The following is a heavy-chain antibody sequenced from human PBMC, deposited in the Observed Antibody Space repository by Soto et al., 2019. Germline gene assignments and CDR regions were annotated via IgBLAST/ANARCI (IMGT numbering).Heavy chain of an antibody. J-gene: IGHJ6*03. D-gene: IGHD1-26*01. CDR3: ATAGLVSGYYYYYMDV. Sequence: EVQLVESGGDLVQPGGSLRLSCAASGFTFSNYPMHWVRQAPGKGLEYISAINKDGSSTYYANSVRGRFTISRDNSKNTLYLQTGSLRAEDMAVYYCATAGLVSGYYYYYMDVWGKGTTVTVSS. CDR1: GFTFSNYP. CDR2: INKDGSST. V-gene: IGHV3-64*01.